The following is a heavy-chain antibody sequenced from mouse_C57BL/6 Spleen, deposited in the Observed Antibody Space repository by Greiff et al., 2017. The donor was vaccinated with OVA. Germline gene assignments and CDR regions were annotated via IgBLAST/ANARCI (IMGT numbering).Heavy chain of an antibody. CDR3: TRGGHYYGSSTGYFDV. D-gene: IGHD1-1*01. Sequence: EVKLVESGAGLVKPGGSLKLSCAASGFTFSSYAMSWVRQTPEKRLEWVAYISSGGDYIYYADTVTGRFTISRDNARNTLYLQMSSLKSEDTAMYYCTRGGHYYGSSTGYFDVWGTGTTVTVSS. V-gene: IGHV5S21*01. J-gene: IGHJ1*03. CDR2: ISSGGDYI. CDR1: GFTFSSYA.